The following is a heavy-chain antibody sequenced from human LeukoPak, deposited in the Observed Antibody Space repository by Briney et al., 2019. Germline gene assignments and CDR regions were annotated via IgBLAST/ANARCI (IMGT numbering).Heavy chain of an antibody. V-gene: IGHV3-21*01. CDR3: ARTDCSGGSCYSDFDY. Sequence: GGSLRLSCAASGFTFGSYSMNWVRQAPGKGLEWVSSISSSSSYIYYADSVKGRFTISRDNAKNSLYLQMNSLRAEDTAVYYCARTDCSGGSCYSDFDYWGQGTLVTVSS. CDR1: GFTFGSYS. D-gene: IGHD2-15*01. J-gene: IGHJ4*02. CDR2: ISSSSSYI.